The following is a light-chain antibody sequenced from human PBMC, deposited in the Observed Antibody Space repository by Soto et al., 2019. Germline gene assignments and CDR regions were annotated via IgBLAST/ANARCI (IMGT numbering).Light chain of an antibody. CDR1: SGINVGTYR. CDR2: YKSDSDK. Sequence: QSVLTQPSSLSASPGASASLTCTLRSGINVGTYRIYWYQQKPGSPPQYLLRYKSDSDKQQGSGVPSRFSGSKDPSANAGILLISGLQSEDEADYYCLIWHSSAWVFGGGTKVTVL. CDR3: LIWHSSAWV. J-gene: IGLJ3*02. V-gene: IGLV5-45*03.